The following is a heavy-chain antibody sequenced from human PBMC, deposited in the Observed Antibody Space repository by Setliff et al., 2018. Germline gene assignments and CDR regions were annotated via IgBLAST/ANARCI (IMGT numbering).Heavy chain of an antibody. CDR1: GYSFSNFW. CDR3: ANLNLGRYCSGGSCPYGMDV. J-gene: IGHJ6*04. V-gene: IGHV5-51*01. D-gene: IGHD2-15*01. Sequence: PGESLKISCKGSGYSFSNFWIGWVRQMPGKGLEWMGIIYPGDSHTRYSPSFQGQVTMSADKSINTAYLQWSNLKASDTAIYYCANLNLGRYCSGGSCPYGMDVWGKGTTVTVSS. CDR2: IYPGDSHT.